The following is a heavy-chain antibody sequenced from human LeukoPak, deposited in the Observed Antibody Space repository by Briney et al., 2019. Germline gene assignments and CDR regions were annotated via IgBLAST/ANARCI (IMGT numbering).Heavy chain of an antibody. J-gene: IGHJ6*03. CDR2: IYPGDSGT. D-gene: IGHD2-15*01. CDR3: ARHVWDEAGYCSGGSCHPGSYYYYMDV. CDR1: GYSFTSYW. V-gene: IGHV5-51*01. Sequence: GESLKISCKGSGYSFTSYWTGWVRQMPGKGLEWMGIIYPGDSGTRYSTSFQGQVTISADKSISTAYLQWSSLKASDTAMYYCARHVWDEAGYCSGGSCHPGSYYYYMDVWGKGTTVTVSS.